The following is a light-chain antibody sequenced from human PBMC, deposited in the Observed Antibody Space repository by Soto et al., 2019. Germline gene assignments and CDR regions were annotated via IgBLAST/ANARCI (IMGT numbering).Light chain of an antibody. V-gene: IGKV3-20*01. CDR1: QSVSNNY. J-gene: IGKJ3*01. CDR3: QKYGSPGTT. Sequence: EIVLTQSPGTLSLSPGEGATLSCRASQSVSNNYLAWYQQKPGQAPRLLIYDASRRATGIPDRFSGSGSGTDFTLTISRLEPEDFAVYYCQKYGSPGTTFGPGTKVDIK. CDR2: DAS.